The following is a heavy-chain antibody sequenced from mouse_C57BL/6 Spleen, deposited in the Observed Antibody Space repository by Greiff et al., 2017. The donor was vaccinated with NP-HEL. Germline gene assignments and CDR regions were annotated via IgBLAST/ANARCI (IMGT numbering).Heavy chain of an antibody. Sequence: QVQLQQPGAELVKPGASVKLSCKASGYTFTSYWMHWVKQRPGQGLEWIGMIHPNSGSTNYNEKFKSKATLTVDKSSSTAYMQLSSLTSEDSAVYYCAPIYDGYYGGYFDVWGTGTTVTVSS. CDR3: APIYDGYYGGYFDV. CDR2: IHPNSGST. D-gene: IGHD2-3*01. CDR1: GYTFTSYW. J-gene: IGHJ1*03. V-gene: IGHV1-64*01.